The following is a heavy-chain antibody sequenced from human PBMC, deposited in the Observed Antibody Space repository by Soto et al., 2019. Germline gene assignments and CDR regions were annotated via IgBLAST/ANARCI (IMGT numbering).Heavy chain of an antibody. CDR2: IYPGDSDT. CDR3: ARHDGEMGSIAARPDYYYMDV. V-gene: IGHV5-51*01. CDR1: GYSFTSYW. J-gene: IGHJ6*03. Sequence: GESLKISCKGSGYSFTSYWIGWVRQMPGKGLEWMGIIYPGDSDTRYSPSFQGQVTISADKSISTAYLQWSSLKASDTAMYYCARHDGEMGSIAARPDYYYMDVWGKGTTVTVSS. D-gene: IGHD6-6*01.